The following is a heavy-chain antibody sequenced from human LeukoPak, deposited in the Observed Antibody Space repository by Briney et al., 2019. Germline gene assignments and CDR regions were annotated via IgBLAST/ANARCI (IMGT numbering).Heavy chain of an antibody. D-gene: IGHD2-2*01. CDR1: GFTFSSYA. Sequence: GGSLRLSCAASGFTFSSYAMHWVRQAPGKGLEWVAVISYDGSNKYYADSVKGRFTISRDNSKNTLYLQMNSLRAEDTAVYYCVRGQLIVVVPAAISDVWGQGTTVTVSS. CDR2: ISYDGSNK. J-gene: IGHJ6*02. CDR3: VRGQLIVVVPAAISDV. V-gene: IGHV3-30-3*01.